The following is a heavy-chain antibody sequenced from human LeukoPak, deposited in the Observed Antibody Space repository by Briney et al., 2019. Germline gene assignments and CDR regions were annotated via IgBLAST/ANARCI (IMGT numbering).Heavy chain of an antibody. CDR1: GFTFSSYS. D-gene: IGHD6-6*01. V-gene: IGHV3-21*03. Sequence: PGGSLRLSCAASGFTFSSYSMNWVRQAPGKGLEWVSSISSSSSYIYYADSVKGRFTISRDNAKNSLYLQMNSLKTEDTAFYYCTTYMAARPDNFGFWGQGTLVTVSS. CDR2: ISSSSSYI. J-gene: IGHJ4*02. CDR3: TTYMAARPDNFGF.